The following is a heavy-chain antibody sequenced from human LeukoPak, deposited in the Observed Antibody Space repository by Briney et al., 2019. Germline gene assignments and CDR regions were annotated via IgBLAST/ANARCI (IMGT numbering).Heavy chain of an antibody. CDR1: GGSISSYY. Sequence: SETLSLTCTVSGGSISSYYWSWIRQPPGKGLEWIGYIYYSGSTNYNPSLKSRVTISVDTSKNQFSLKLSSVTAADTAVYYCARVFYCSGGSCYPNAFDVWGQGTMVTVSS. V-gene: IGHV4-59*12. D-gene: IGHD2-15*01. CDR3: ARVFYCSGGSCYPNAFDV. CDR2: IYYSGST. J-gene: IGHJ3*01.